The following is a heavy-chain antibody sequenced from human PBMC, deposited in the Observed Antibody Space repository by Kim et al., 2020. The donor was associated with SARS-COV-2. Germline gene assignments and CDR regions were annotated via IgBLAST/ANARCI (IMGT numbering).Heavy chain of an antibody. J-gene: IGHJ6*02. V-gene: IGHV1-8*01. D-gene: IGHD3-22*01. CDR3: ARGQRDSSGYWPGDYYYYGMDV. Sequence: ASVKVSCNASGYTFTSYDINWVRQATGQGLEWMGWMNPNSGNTGYAQKFQGRVTMTRNTSISTAYMELSSLRSEDTAVYYCARGQRDSSGYWPGDYYYYGMDVWGQGTTVTVSS. CDR2: MNPNSGNT. CDR1: GYTFTSYD.